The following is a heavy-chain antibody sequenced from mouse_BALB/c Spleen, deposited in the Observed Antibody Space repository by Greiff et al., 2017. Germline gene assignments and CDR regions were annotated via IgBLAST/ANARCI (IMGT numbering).Heavy chain of an antibody. Sequence: EVQLVESGAELVKPGASVKLSCTASGFNIKDTYMHWVKQRPEQGLEWIGRIDPANGNTKYDPKFQGKATITADTSSNTAYLQLSSLTSEDTAVYYCAGDGVHAMDDWGQGTSVTVSA. D-gene: IGHD2-14*01. J-gene: IGHJ4*01. V-gene: IGHV14-3*02. CDR1: GFNIKDTY. CDR3: AGDGVHAMDD. CDR2: IDPANGNT.